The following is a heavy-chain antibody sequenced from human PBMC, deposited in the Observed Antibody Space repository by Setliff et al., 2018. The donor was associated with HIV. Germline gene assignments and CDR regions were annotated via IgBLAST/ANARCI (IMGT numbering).Heavy chain of an antibody. V-gene: IGHV3-23*01. CDR2: IQSGGIT. Sequence: ETLSLSCAASGFTFFSSALTWVRQAPGKGLEWVSLIQSGGITYYADSVKGRFTISRDNSNNILSLQMSSLRAEDTALYYCAKLDYYDYSGSWARKVAIDFWGRGTMVTVSS. J-gene: IGHJ3*01. D-gene: IGHD3-22*01. CDR3: AKLDYYDYSGSWARKVAIDF. CDR1: GFTFFSSA.